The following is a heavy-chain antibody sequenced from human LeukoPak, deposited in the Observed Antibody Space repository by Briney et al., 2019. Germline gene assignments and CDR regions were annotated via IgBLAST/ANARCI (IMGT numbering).Heavy chain of an antibody. CDR2: IYSGGST. Sequence: PGGSLRLSCAASGFTVSSNYMSWVRQAPGKGLEWVSVIYSGGSTYYADSVKGRFTISRDNSKNTLYLQMNSLRAEDTAVYYCARDLVVRGVSHFDYWGQGTLVTVSS. J-gene: IGHJ4*02. D-gene: IGHD3-10*01. V-gene: IGHV3-53*01. CDR1: GFTVSSNY. CDR3: ARDLVVRGVSHFDY.